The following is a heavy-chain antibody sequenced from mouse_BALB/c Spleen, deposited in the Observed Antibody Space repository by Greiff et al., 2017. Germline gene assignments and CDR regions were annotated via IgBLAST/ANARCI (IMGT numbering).Heavy chain of an antibody. Sequence: EVQVVESGGGLVKPGGSLKLSCAASGFTFSSYAMSWVRQTPEKRLEWVASISSGGSTYYPDSVKGRFTISRDNARNILYLQMSSLRSEDTAMYYCARRYGNYLYYFDYWGQGTTLTVSS. CDR3: ARRYGNYLYYFDY. J-gene: IGHJ2*01. CDR1: GFTFSSYA. V-gene: IGHV5-6-5*01. D-gene: IGHD2-10*02. CDR2: ISSGGST.